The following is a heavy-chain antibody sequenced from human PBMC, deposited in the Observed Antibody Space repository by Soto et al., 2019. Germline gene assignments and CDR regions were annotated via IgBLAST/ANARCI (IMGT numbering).Heavy chain of an antibody. CDR2: IYYSGST. D-gene: IGHD3-16*01. V-gene: IGHV4-59*01. CDR1: GGSISSYY. J-gene: IGHJ4*02. Sequence: SETLSLTCTVSGGSISSYYWSWIRQPPGKGLEWIGYIYYSGSTNYNPSLKSRVTISVDTSKNQFSLKLSSVTAADTAVYYCARVSLLGSFDYWGQGTLVTVSS. CDR3: ARVSLLGSFDY.